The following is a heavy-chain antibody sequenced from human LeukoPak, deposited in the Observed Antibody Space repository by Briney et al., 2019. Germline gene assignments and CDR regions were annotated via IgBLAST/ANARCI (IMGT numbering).Heavy chain of an antibody. CDR2: ISGSGGST. D-gene: IGHD1-7*01. J-gene: IGHJ3*02. CDR1: GFTFSSYA. V-gene: IGHV3-23*01. Sequence: SGGSLRLSCAASGFTFSSYAMSWVRQAPGKGLEWVSAISGSGGSTYYADSVKGRFTISRDNSKNTLYLQMNSLRAEDTAVYYCAKPTDGYNWNYEDAFDIWGQGTMVTVSS. CDR3: AKPTDGYNWNYEDAFDI.